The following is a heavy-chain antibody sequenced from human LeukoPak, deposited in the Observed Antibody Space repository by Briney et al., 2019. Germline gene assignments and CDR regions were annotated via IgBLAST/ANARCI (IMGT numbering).Heavy chain of an antibody. CDR2: ITWNSGSI. Sequence: GGSLRLSCAASGLTFEDYAMHWVRQAPGKGLEWVSGITWNSGSIGYADSVKGRFTIPRDNAKNTLYLQMNSLRAEDTAVYYCATSVVPAASDYYMDVWGKGTTVTVSS. CDR1: GLTFEDYA. CDR3: ATSVVPAASDYYMDV. D-gene: IGHD2-2*01. V-gene: IGHV3-9*01. J-gene: IGHJ6*03.